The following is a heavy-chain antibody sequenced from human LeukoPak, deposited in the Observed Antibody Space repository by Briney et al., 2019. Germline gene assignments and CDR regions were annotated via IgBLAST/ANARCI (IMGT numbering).Heavy chain of an antibody. D-gene: IGHD4-17*01. CDR2: MNPNSGNT. V-gene: IGHV1-8*01. CDR1: GYTFTSYD. CDR3: AKDLGTDYGDYYSLSPFDY. J-gene: IGHJ4*02. Sequence: ASVKVSCKASGYTFTSYDINWVRQATGQGLEWMGWMNPNSGNTGYVQKFQGRVTMTRNTSISTAYMELSSLRSEDTAVYYCAKDLGTDYGDYYSLSPFDYWGQGTLVTVSS.